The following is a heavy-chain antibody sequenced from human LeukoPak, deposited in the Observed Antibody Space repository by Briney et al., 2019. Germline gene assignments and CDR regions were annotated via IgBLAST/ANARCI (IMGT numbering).Heavy chain of an antibody. D-gene: IGHD2-2*01. V-gene: IGHV3-33*01. Sequence: GRSLRLSCAASGFTFSSYGMHWVRQAPGKGLEWVAVIWYDGSNKYYADSVKGRFTISRDNSKNTLYLQMNSLRAEDTAVYYCAGARCSSTSCYREAPVNNWFDPWGQGTLVTVSS. CDR1: GFTFSSYG. J-gene: IGHJ5*02. CDR2: IWYDGSNK. CDR3: AGARCSSTSCYREAPVNNWFDP.